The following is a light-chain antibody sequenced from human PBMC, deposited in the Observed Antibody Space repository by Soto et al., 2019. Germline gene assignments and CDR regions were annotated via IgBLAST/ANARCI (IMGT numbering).Light chain of an antibody. CDR2: LNSDGSH. J-gene: IGLJ2*01. V-gene: IGLV4-69*01. CDR1: SGHSSYA. CDR3: QNWGPGIL. Sequence: QAVVTQSPSASASLGASVKLTCTLSSGHSSYAIAWHQQQPEKGPRYLMKLNSDGSHSKGDGIPDRFSGSSSGAERYLTISSLQAEDEADYYCQNWGPGILFGGGTKLTVL.